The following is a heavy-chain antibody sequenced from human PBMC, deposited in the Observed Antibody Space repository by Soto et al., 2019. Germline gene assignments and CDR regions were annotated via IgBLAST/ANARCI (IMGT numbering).Heavy chain of an antibody. CDR2: ISSSGSTI. CDR1: GFTFSSYE. Sequence: GGSLRLSCAASGFTFSSYEMNWVRQAPGKGLEWVSYISSSGSTIYYADSVKGRFTISRDNAKNSLYLQMNSLRAEDTAVYYCAREGVPAARDYYYHYGMDVWGQGTTVTVSS. D-gene: IGHD2-2*01. J-gene: IGHJ6*02. V-gene: IGHV3-48*03. CDR3: AREGVPAARDYYYHYGMDV.